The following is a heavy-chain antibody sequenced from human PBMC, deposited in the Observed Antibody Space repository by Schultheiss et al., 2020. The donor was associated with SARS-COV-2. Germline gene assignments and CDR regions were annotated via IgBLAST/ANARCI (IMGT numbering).Heavy chain of an antibody. D-gene: IGHD3-16*01. CDR3: ARDWGWAGSPYDAFDI. CDR2: ISSSGSTI. Sequence: GESLKISCAASGFTVSSNYMSWVRQAPGKGLEWVSYISSSGSTIYYADSVKGRFTISRDNSKNTLYLQMNSLRAEDTAVYYCARDWGWAGSPYDAFDIWGQGTMVTVSS. V-gene: IGHV3-48*01. J-gene: IGHJ3*02. CDR1: GFTVSSNY.